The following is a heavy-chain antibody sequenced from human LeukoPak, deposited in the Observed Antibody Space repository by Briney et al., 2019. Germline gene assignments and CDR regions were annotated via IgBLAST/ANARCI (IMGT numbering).Heavy chain of an antibody. D-gene: IGHD2-2*01. V-gene: IGHV4-39*07. Sequence: SETLSLTCTVSSGSISSSSYYWGWIRQPPGKGLEWIGSNYYSGSTYYNPSLTSRVTISVETSKNQFSLKLSSVTAADTAVYYCAREVGCSSTSCYVYYYYYMDVWGKGTTVTVSS. J-gene: IGHJ6*03. CDR1: SGSISSSSYY. CDR2: NYYSGST. CDR3: AREVGCSSTSCYVYYYYYMDV.